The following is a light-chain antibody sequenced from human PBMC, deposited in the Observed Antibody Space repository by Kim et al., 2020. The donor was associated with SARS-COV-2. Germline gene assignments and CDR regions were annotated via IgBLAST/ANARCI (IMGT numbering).Light chain of an antibody. Sequence: PGGAVTLTCASSTGAVTSGHYPNWFQQKPGQAPRTLIYSTNNKHSWTPARFSGSLLGDKAALTLSGVQPEDEAEYYCLLHYGGAHVFGTGTKVTVL. CDR1: TGAVTSGHY. V-gene: IGLV7-43*01. CDR2: STN. J-gene: IGLJ1*01. CDR3: LLHYGGAHV.